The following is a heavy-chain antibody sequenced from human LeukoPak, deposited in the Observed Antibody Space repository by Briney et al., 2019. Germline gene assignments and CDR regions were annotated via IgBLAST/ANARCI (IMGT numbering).Heavy chain of an antibody. D-gene: IGHD3-22*01. CDR3: AKSPNYYDSSGYYPV. CDR2: IKSDGSST. V-gene: IGHV3-74*03. J-gene: IGHJ4*02. Sequence: PGGSLRLSCAASGFPFSSFWMHWVRQAPGKGLVWVSRIKSDGSSTAYAGFVKGRFTISRDNAKNTLYLQMNSLRGEDTAVYYCAKSPNYYDSSGYYPVWGQGTLVTVSS. CDR1: GFPFSSFW.